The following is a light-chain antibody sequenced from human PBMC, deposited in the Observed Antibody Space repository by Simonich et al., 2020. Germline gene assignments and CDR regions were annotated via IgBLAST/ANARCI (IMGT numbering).Light chain of an antibody. Sequence: DIVMTQSPDSLAVSLGERATINCKSSQIVLYSSNNKNYLAWYQQKPGQPPKLLIYWASPRESGVPDRFSGSGSGTDFTLTISSLQAEDVAVYYCQQYYSTPITFGQGTRLEMK. J-gene: IGKJ5*01. V-gene: IGKV4-1*01. CDR1: QIVLYSSNNKNY. CDR2: WAS. CDR3: QQYYSTPIT.